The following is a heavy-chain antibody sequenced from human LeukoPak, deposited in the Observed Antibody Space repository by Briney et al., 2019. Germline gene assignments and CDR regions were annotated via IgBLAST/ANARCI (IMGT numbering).Heavy chain of an antibody. D-gene: IGHD3-22*01. CDR2: INPNSGGT. CDR3: ARGGRVRDTSGYALSY. J-gene: IGHJ4*02. Sequence: ASVKVSCKASGYTSTGYYMHWVRQAPGQGLEWMGWINPNSGGTNYAQKFQGRVTMTRDTSITTAYMELSSLGSDDTAVYYCARGGRVRDTSGYALSYWGQGTLVTVSA. V-gene: IGHV1-2*02. CDR1: GYTSTGYY.